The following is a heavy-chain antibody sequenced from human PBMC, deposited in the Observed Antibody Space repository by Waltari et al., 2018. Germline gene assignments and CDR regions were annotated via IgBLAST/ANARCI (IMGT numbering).Heavy chain of an antibody. Sequence: EVQLVQSGAEVKKPGESLKISCKGSGYSFTSYWIGWVRQMPGKGLEWRGVIYPGDSDTRYSPSFQGQVTISADKSISTAYLQWSSLKASDTAMYYCARQTTVTTNCFDPWGQGTLVTVSS. J-gene: IGHJ5*02. CDR1: GYSFTSYW. CDR2: IYPGDSDT. V-gene: IGHV5-51*01. D-gene: IGHD4-4*01. CDR3: ARQTTVTTNCFDP.